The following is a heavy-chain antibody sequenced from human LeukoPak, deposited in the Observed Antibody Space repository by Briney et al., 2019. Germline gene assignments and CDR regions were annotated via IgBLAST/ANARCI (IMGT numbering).Heavy chain of an antibody. Sequence: SETLSLTCAVYGGSFSGYYWSWIRQPPGKGLEWIGEIHHSGSTNYSPSLKSRVTISVDTSKNQFSLKLSSVTAADTAVYYCARGLDAFDIWGQGTMVTVSS. CDR1: GGSFSGYY. CDR3: ARGLDAFDI. J-gene: IGHJ3*02. V-gene: IGHV4-34*01. CDR2: IHHSGST.